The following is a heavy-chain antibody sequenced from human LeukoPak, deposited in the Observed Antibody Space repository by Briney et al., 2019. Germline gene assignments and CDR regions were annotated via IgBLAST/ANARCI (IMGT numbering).Heavy chain of an antibody. Sequence: SETLSLTCAVYGGSFSGYYWSWIRQPPGKGLEWIGEINHSGSTNYNPSLKSRVTISVDTSKNQFSLKLSSVTAADTAVYYCARGVGELADFDYWGQGPLVTVSS. V-gene: IGHV4-34*01. CDR3: ARGVGELADFDY. D-gene: IGHD1-26*01. CDR2: INHSGST. CDR1: GGSFSGYY. J-gene: IGHJ4*02.